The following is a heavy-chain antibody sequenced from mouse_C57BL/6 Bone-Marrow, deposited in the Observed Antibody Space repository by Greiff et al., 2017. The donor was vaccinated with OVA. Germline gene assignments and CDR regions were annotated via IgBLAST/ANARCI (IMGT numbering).Heavy chain of an antibody. V-gene: IGHV5-16*01. J-gene: IGHJ2*01. CDR2: INYDGSST. CDR3: ARMGLPFDY. D-gene: IGHD2-4*01. Sequence: DVKLVESEGGLVQPGSSMKLSCTASGFTFSDYYMAWVRQVPEKGLEWVANINYDGSSTYYLDTLKSRFIISRDNAKNILYLQMSSLKSADTATYYCARMGLPFDYWGQGTTLTVSS. CDR1: GFTFSDYY.